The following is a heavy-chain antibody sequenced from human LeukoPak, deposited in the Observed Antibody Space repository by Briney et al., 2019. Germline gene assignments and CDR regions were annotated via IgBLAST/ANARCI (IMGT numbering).Heavy chain of an antibody. Sequence: SETLSLTCAVYGGSFSGYYWSWIRQPPGKGLEWIGEINHSGSTNYNPSLKSRVTISVDTSKNQFSLKLSSVTAADTAVYYCARLKFHDYVWGSYRLHPYFNYWGQGTLVTVSS. V-gene: IGHV4-34*01. CDR3: ARLKFHDYVWGSYRLHPYFNY. J-gene: IGHJ4*02. CDR1: GGSFSGYY. D-gene: IGHD3-16*02. CDR2: INHSGST.